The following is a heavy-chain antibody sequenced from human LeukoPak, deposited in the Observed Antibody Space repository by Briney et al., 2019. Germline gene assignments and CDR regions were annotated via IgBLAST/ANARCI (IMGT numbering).Heavy chain of an antibody. D-gene: IGHD3-3*01. V-gene: IGHV1-69*13. Sequence: ASVKVSCKASGGTFSSYAISWVRQAPGQGLEWMGGIIPIFGTANYAQKFQGRVTITADESTSTAYMELSSLRSEDTAVYYCARVVHVRFLVDYYYMDVWGKGTAVTVSS. J-gene: IGHJ6*03. CDR1: GGTFSSYA. CDR2: IIPIFGTA. CDR3: ARVVHVRFLVDYYYMDV.